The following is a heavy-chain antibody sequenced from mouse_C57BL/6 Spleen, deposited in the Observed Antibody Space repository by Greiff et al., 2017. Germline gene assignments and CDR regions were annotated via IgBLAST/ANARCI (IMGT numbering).Heavy chain of an antibody. Sequence: QVQLQQPGAELVKPGASVKLSCKASGYTFTSYWMSWVKQRPGQGLEWIGMIPPNSGSTNYNEKFKSKATLTVDKSSSTAYMQLSSLSSEDSAVYYCAKNYDSYYNYFDYWGQGTSLTVSS. J-gene: IGHJ2*02. CDR2: IPPNSGST. CDR1: GYTFTSYW. V-gene: IGHV1-64*01. D-gene: IGHD2-3*01. CDR3: AKNYDSYYNYFDY.